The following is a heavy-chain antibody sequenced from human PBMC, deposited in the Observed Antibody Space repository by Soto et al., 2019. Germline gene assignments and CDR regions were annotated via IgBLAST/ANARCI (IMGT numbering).Heavy chain of an antibody. D-gene: IGHD6-19*01. Sequence: PSQTLSLTCAISGDSVSSNSAAWNWIRQSPSRGLEWLGRTYYRSKWYNDYAVSVKSRIMINPDTSKNQFSLHLNSVTPEDTAVYYCASEQWLASRNYYGLDVWGQGTTVTVSS. V-gene: IGHV6-1*01. CDR2: TYYRSKWYN. J-gene: IGHJ6*02. CDR3: ASEQWLASRNYYGLDV. CDR1: GDSVSSNSAA.